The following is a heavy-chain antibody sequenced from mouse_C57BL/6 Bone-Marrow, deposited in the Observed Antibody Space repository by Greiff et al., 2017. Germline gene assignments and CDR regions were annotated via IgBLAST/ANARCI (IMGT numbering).Heavy chain of an antibody. D-gene: IGHD3-3*01. CDR2: IDPENGDT. V-gene: IGHV14-4*01. Sequence: EVQLQESGAELVRPGASVKLSCTASGFNIKDDYMHWVKQRPEQGLEWIGWIDPENGDTEYASKFQGKATITADTSSNTAYLQLSSLTSEDTAVYYCTRTRGIDYGGQGTTLTVSS. CDR1: GFNIKDDY. J-gene: IGHJ2*01. CDR3: TRTRGIDY.